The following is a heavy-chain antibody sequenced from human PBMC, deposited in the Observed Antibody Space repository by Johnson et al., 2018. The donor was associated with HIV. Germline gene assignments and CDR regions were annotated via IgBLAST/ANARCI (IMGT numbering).Heavy chain of an antibody. CDR2: IWFDGTNK. V-gene: IGHV3-33*06. D-gene: IGHD3-10*01. CDR3: VKEGITMEVDI. Sequence: QVQLVESGGGVVQPGTSLRLSCEASGFTFSSYGMHWVRQAPGKGLEWVAVIWFDGTNKYYADSVKGRFTISRDNSKNTLYLQMDSLRAEDTAVYYCVKEGITMEVDIWGQGTTVTVSS. CDR1: GFTFSSYG. J-gene: IGHJ3*02.